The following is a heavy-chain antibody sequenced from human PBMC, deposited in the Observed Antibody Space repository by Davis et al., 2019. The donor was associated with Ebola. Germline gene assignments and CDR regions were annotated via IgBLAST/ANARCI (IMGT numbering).Heavy chain of an antibody. CDR1: GYIFTDNY. CDR2: VNPSGGGT. V-gene: IGHV1-46*01. CDR3: ARDGPWGMDV. Sequence: ASVKVSCKASGYIFTDNYMHWVRQAPGQGLEWMGIVNPSGGGTIYAPTFQGRVTMTRDTSTSTDYMELRGLRSEDTAVYFCARDGPWGMDVWGQGTTVIVSS. J-gene: IGHJ6*02.